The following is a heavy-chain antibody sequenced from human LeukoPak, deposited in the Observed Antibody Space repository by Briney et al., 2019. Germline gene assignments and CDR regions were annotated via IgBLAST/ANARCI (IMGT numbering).Heavy chain of an antibody. J-gene: IGHJ4*02. CDR2: IYYSGST. V-gene: IGHV4-59*01. CDR3: ARGSGRDSSGYYVDY. CDR1: GGSISSYY. Sequence: SETLSLTCTVSGGSISSYYWSWIRQPPGKGMEWIGYIYYSGSTNYNPSLKSRVTISVDTSKNQFSLKLSSVTAADTAVYYCARGSGRDSSGYYVDYWGQGTLVTVSS. D-gene: IGHD3-22*01.